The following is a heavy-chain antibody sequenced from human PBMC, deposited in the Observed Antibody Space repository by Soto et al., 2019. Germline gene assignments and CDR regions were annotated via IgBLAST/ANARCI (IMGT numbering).Heavy chain of an antibody. CDR3: ARSASIAEQQQFDY. J-gene: IGHJ4*02. Sequence: GXSVKVSFKASGDTFSSYSRSSMRHTPGQGLEWLGGIIPIFATANYAQKFQGRVTITADESTSTAYMELSSLRYEDTAVYYCARSASIAEQQQFDYWGQGTLVTVSS. CDR1: GDTFSSYS. CDR2: IIPIFATA. D-gene: IGHD6-6*01. V-gene: IGHV1-69*01.